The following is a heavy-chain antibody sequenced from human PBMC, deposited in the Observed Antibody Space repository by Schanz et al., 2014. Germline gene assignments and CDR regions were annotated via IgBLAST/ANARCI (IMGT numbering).Heavy chain of an antibody. CDR1: GFTFSNYA. J-gene: IGHJ4*02. CDR2: ISGSGGST. D-gene: IGHD3-22*01. CDR3: AKDPSHGDYDYYFDY. V-gene: IGHV3-23*01. Sequence: EVQLLESGGGLVRPGGSLRLSCAASGFTFSNYAMSWVRQAPGKGLEWVSGISGSGGSTYYADSVEGRFTISRDNSRNTLYLQMNSLRAEDTAVYYCAKDPSHGDYDYYFDYWGQGTLVTVSS.